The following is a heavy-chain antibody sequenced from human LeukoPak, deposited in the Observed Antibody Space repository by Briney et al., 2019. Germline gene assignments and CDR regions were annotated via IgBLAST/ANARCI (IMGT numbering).Heavy chain of an antibody. CDR1: GGSFSGYY. Sequence: SETLSLTCAVYGGSFSGYYWSWIRQPPGKGRNGIGKINNVETTNTNPSIKSRVTISVDTSKNQFSLKLSSVTAADTAVYYCAREREDIVVVPAAIRRDWFDPWGQGTLVTVSS. J-gene: IGHJ5*02. CDR3: AREREDIVVVPAAIRRDWFDP. D-gene: IGHD2-2*02. CDR2: INNVETT. V-gene: IGHV4-34*01.